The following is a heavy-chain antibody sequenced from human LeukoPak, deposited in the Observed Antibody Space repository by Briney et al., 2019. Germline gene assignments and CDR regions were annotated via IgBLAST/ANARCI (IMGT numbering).Heavy chain of an antibody. CDR1: GGTFSSYA. Sequence: ASVKVSCKASGGTFSSYAISWVRQAPGQGLEWMGRIIPILGIANYAQKFQGRVTITADKSTSTAYMELSSLRSEDTAVYYCARDGTGTTQRLFDYWGQGTLVTVSS. J-gene: IGHJ4*02. CDR3: ARDGTGTTQRLFDY. D-gene: IGHD1-1*01. V-gene: IGHV1-69*04. CDR2: IIPILGIA.